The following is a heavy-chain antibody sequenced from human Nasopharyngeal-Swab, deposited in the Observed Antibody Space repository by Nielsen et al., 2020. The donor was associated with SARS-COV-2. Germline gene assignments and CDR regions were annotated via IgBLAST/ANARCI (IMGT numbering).Heavy chain of an antibody. CDR1: GFTFSRYA. D-gene: IGHD3-10*01. CDR2: IWYDGTNT. Sequence: LSLTCAASGFTFSRYAMHWVRQAPGKGLEWVTLIWYDGTNTYYADSVKGRFTISRDNSKNTVYLHMNSLRAEDTAIYYCAKGFLDYYYYMDVWGKGTTVTVSS. J-gene: IGHJ6*03. V-gene: IGHV3-33*06. CDR3: AKGFLDYYYYMDV.